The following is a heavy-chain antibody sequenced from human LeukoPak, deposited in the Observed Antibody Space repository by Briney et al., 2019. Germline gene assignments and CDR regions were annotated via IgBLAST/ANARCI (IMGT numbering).Heavy chain of an antibody. J-gene: IGHJ2*01. CDR3: AKDRHYYDSSGYYYWNFDL. D-gene: IGHD3-22*01. Sequence: GGSLRLSCAASGFTFSNYALTWVRQTPGKGLEWVSTISGRGSDRFYADAVKGRFTISRDNSKNTMYLQMNSLRAEDTAVYYCAKDRHYYDSSGYYYWNFDLWGRGTLVTVSS. V-gene: IGHV3-23*01. CDR2: ISGRGSDR. CDR1: GFTFSNYA.